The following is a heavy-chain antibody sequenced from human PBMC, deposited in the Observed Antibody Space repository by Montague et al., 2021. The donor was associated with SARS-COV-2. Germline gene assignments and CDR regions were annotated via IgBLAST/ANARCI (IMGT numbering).Heavy chain of an antibody. Sequence: SETLSLTCTVSGGSINSSSYYWGWIRQPPGKGLEWIGSIYYSGSTYYNPSLKSRVTISVDTSKNQFSLKLSSVTAADTAVYYCARHRRGGIVATIRARGGWGQGTLVTVSS. V-gene: IGHV4-39*01. CDR2: IYYSGST. J-gene: IGHJ4*02. D-gene: IGHD5-12*01. CDR1: GGSINSSSYY. CDR3: ARHRRGGIVATIRARGG.